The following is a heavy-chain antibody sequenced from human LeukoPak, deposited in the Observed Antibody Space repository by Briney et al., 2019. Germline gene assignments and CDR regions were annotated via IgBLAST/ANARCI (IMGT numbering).Heavy chain of an antibody. D-gene: IGHD3-22*01. CDR2: ISYDGSNK. CDR3: AKIPITMIEFGHDY. V-gene: IGHV3-30*18. Sequence: GRSLRLSCAASGFTFSSYGMHWVRQAPGKGLEWVAVISYDGSNKYYADSVKGRFTISRDNSKNTLYLQMNSLRAEDTAVYYCAKIPITMIEFGHDYWGQGTLVTVSS. CDR1: GFTFSSYG. J-gene: IGHJ4*02.